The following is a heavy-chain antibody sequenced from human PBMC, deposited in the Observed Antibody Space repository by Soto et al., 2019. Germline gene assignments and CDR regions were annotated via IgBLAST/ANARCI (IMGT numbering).Heavy chain of an antibody. Sequence: ETLSLTCAVYVGSFSGYYWSWIRQPPGKRLERIGEINHRGSTNYNPSLKSRVTISVDTSKNQFSLKLSSVTAADTAVYYCAREWELLRADAFDIWGQGTMVTVSS. CDR3: AREWELLRADAFDI. V-gene: IGHV4-34*01. D-gene: IGHD1-26*01. CDR2: INHRGST. CDR1: VGSFSGYY. J-gene: IGHJ3*02.